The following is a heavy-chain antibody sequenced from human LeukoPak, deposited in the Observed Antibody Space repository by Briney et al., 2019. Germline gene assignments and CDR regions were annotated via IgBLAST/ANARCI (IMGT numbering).Heavy chain of an antibody. CDR3: ARGAYCGGDCLGARGSSYTY. V-gene: IGHV4-59*01. CDR2: IYYSGST. CDR1: GGSISSYY. Sequence: SETLSLTCTVSGGSISSYYWSWIRQPPGKGLEWIGYIYYSGSTNYNPSLKSRVTISVDTSKNQFSLKLSSVTAADTAVYYCARGAYCGGDCLGARGSSYTYWGQGTLVTVSS. J-gene: IGHJ4*02. D-gene: IGHD2-21*02.